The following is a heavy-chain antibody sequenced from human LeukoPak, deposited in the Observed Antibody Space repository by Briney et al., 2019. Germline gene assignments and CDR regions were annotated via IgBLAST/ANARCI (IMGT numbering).Heavy chain of an antibody. CDR2: IIPIFGTA. V-gene: IGHV1-69*06. CDR1: GGTFSNYA. J-gene: IGHJ5*02. D-gene: IGHD6-13*01. CDR3: ARVWQYSSSWYWFDP. Sequence: ASVKVSCKASGGTFSNYATSWVRQAPGQGLEWMGGIIPIFGTANYAQKFRGRVTITADKSTSTAYMELSSLRSEDTAVYYCARVWQYSSSWYWFDPWGQGTLVTVSS.